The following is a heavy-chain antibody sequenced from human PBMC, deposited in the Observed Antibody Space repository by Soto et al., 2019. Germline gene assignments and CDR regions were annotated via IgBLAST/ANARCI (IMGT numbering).Heavy chain of an antibody. D-gene: IGHD3-10*02. J-gene: IGHJ4*02. Sequence: GGSLRLSCAASGFTVSDYYMSWIRQAPGKGLEWLSYSSNSGTYTRYADSVKGRFSISRDNAKNSLYLQINSLRGGDSATYYCARSGDNYNVLDYWGQGSPVIVSS. CDR3: ARSGDNYNVLDY. CDR1: GFTVSDYY. CDR2: SSNSGTYT. V-gene: IGHV3-11*06.